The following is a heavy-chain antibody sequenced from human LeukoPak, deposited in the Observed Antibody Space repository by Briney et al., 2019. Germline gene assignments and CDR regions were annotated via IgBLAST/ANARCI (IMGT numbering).Heavy chain of an antibody. J-gene: IGHJ4*02. CDR2: ISAYNGNT. D-gene: IGHD6-13*01. V-gene: IGHV1-18*04. Sequence: ASVKVSCKASGYTFNSHGISWVRQAPGQGLEWMGWISAYNGNTNYVQKLQGRVTMTTDTSTTTAYVELRSLRSDDTAVYYCARDDLYSSSWYIYWGQGTLVTVSS. CDR1: GYTFNSHG. CDR3: ARDDLYSSSWYIY.